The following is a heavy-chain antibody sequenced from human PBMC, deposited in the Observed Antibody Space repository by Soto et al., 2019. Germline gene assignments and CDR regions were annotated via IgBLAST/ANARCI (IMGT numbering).Heavy chain of an antibody. CDR3: ARDRCFDGSCYSASDS. V-gene: IGHV3-23*01. CDR1: GFTFSSYA. CDR2: ISGSGGST. Sequence: PGGSLRLSCAASGFTFSSYAMSWVRQAPGKGLEWVSAISGSGGSTYYADSVKGRFTISRDNAKNTLYLQMNSLRAEDTAVYYCARDRCFDGSCYSASDSWGQGILVTVSS. J-gene: IGHJ5*01. D-gene: IGHD2-15*01.